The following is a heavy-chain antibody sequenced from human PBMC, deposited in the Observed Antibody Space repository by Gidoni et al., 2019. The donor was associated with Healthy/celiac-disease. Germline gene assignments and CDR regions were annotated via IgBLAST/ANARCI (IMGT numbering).Heavy chain of an antibody. Sequence: QVQLQQWGAGLLKPSETLSLTCAVYGGSFSGYYWSWIRQPPGKGLEWIGEINHSGSTNYNPSLKSRVTISVDTSKNQFSLKLSSVTAADTAVYYCARGGYCSGGSCYLGWFDPWGQGTLVTVSS. CDR1: GGSFSGYY. J-gene: IGHJ5*02. CDR3: ARGGYCSGGSCYLGWFDP. V-gene: IGHV4-34*01. CDR2: INHSGST. D-gene: IGHD2-15*01.